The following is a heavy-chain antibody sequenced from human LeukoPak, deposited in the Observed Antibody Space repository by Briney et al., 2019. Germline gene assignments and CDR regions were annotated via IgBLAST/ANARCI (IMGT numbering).Heavy chain of an antibody. V-gene: IGHV4-61*02. D-gene: IGHD3-22*01. J-gene: IGHJ5*02. CDR3: ARDPYYYGSSGTKYNWFDP. CDR1: GGSISSGSYY. Sequence: TSQTLSLTCTVSGGSISSGSYYRSWIRQPAGKGLEWIGRIYTSGSTNYNPSLKSRVTISVDTSKNQFSLKLSSVTAADTAVYYCARDPYYYGSSGTKYNWFDPWGQGTLVTVFS. CDR2: IYTSGST.